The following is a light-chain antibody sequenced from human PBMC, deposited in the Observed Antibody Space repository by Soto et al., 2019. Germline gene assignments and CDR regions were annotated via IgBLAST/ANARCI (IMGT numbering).Light chain of an antibody. Sequence: QSALTQPASVSGSPGQSITLSCTGTSRDDGGYNYVSWYQQHPGKAPKLMIYEVTNRPSGVSNRFSGSKSGNTASLTISGLQAEDEADYYCSSYTSSSPYVFGTGTKV. CDR2: EVT. CDR3: SSYTSSSPYV. V-gene: IGLV2-14*01. J-gene: IGLJ1*01. CDR1: SRDDGGYNY.